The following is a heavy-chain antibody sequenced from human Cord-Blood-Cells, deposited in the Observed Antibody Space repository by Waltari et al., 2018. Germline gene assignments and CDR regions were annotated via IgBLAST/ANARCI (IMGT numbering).Heavy chain of an antibody. V-gene: IGHV4-59*01. CDR2: IYYSGST. J-gene: IGHJ3*02. D-gene: IGHD5-12*01. Sequence: QVQLQESGPGLVKPSETLSLTCTVSGGSISSYYWSWIRQPPGKGLEWFGYIYYSGSTNYNPSLKSRVTISVDTSKNQFSLKLSSVTAADTAVYYCARQVEMATINDAFDIWGQGTMVTVSS. CDR1: GGSISSYY. CDR3: ARQVEMATINDAFDI.